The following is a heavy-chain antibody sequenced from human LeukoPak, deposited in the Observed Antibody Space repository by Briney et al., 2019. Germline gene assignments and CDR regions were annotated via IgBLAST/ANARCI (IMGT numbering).Heavy chain of an antibody. CDR3: ARTTSFDY. D-gene: IGHD1-1*01. CDR2: ITISGSTI. J-gene: IGHJ4*02. CDR1: GFTFTSYE. Sequence: GGSLRLSCAVSGFTFTSYEMNWVRQAPGKGLEWVSCITISGSTIYYADSVKGRFTISRDNAKNSLYLQMNSLRAEDTAVYYCARTTSFDYWGQGTLVTVSS. V-gene: IGHV3-48*03.